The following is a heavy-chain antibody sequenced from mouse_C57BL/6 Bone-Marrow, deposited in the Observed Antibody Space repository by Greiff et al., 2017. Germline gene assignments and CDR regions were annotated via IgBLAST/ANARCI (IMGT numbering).Heavy chain of an antibody. D-gene: IGHD2-4*01. CDR2: IWTGGGT. Sequence: QVQLQQSGPGLVAPSQSLSITCTVSGFSLTSYAISWVRQPPGKGLEWLGVIWTGGGTNYNSALKSRLSISKDNSKSQVFLKMNSLQTDDTARYYCARKGDDDYDVLYYYAMDYWGQGTAVTVAS. J-gene: IGHJ4*01. CDR1: GFSLTSYA. V-gene: IGHV2-9-1*01. CDR3: ARKGDDDYDVLYYYAMDY.